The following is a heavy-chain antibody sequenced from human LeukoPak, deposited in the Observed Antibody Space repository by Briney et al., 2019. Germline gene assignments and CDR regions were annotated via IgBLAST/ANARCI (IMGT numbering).Heavy chain of an antibody. CDR2: ITSDGTSI. V-gene: IGHV3-74*03. CDR1: GFSFSTTW. Sequence: GGSLSLSCAASGFSFSTTWMHRVRQVPGQGLVWVARITSDGTSISYAESVKGRFTISRDNAKNTLYLQMNSLRVDDTAVYYCARHTDHWYSSSWYFFGGTYYFDYWGQGTLVTVSS. CDR3: ARHTDHWYSSSWYFFGGTYYFDY. J-gene: IGHJ4*02. D-gene: IGHD6-13*01.